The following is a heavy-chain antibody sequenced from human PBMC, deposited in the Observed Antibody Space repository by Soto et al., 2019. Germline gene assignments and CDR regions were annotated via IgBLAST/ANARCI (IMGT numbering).Heavy chain of an antibody. V-gene: IGHV1-3*01. CDR2: INAGNGNT. Sequence: ASVKVSCKASGYTFTSYAMHWVRQAPGQRLEWMGWINAGNGNTKYSQKFQGRVTITRDTSASTAYMELSSLRSEDTAVYYCARDRQWGITIFGVAPNNWFDPWAQGTLVTVSS. CDR3: ARDRQWGITIFGVAPNNWFDP. J-gene: IGHJ5*02. CDR1: GYTFTSYA. D-gene: IGHD3-3*01.